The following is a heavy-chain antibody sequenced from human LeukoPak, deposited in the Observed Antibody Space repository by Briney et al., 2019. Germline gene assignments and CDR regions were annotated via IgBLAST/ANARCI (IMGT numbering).Heavy chain of an antibody. J-gene: IGHJ4*02. V-gene: IGHV3-64D*06. CDR3: ARGVQGGVNDY. CDR1: GFTFSSYA. D-gene: IGHD3-10*01. Sequence: PGGSLRLSCSASGFTFSSYAMHWVRQAPGKGLEYVSAISSNGGSTYYADSVKGRFTISRDNSKNTLYLQMSSLRAEDTAVYYCARGVQGGVNDYWGQGTLVTVSS. CDR2: ISSNGGST.